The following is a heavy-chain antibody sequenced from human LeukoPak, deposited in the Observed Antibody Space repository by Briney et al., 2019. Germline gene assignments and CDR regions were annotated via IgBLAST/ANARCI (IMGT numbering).Heavy chain of an antibody. J-gene: IGHJ4*02. CDR2: IHSKSDGETT. CDR1: GLSFTNAW. Sequence: PGGSLRLSCAASGLSFTNAWMSWARQAPGKGLEWVGHIHSKSDGETTNYAAPVQGRFTISRDDSKNTVYLQMNSLQTEDTAVYYCSGAFLAYWGQGTLVTVSS. CDR3: SGAFLAY. V-gene: IGHV3-15*01.